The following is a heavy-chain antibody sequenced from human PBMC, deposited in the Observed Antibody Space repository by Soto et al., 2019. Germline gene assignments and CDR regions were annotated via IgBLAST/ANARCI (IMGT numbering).Heavy chain of an antibody. D-gene: IGHD5-12*01. Sequence: SVKVSCKASGGTFGSQGIAWVRQAPGQGLEWMGGFIAMLGTPTYAKKVQGRATISADEPLTSSYLELRSLRSEDTGVYFCARGATANFDYWGQGTVVTVSS. CDR3: ARGATANFDY. CDR1: GGTFGSQG. CDR2: FIAMLGTP. J-gene: IGHJ4*02. V-gene: IGHV1-69*13.